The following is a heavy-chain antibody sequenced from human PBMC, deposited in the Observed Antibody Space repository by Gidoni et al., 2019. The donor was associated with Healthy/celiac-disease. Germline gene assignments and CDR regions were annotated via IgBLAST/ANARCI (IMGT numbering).Heavy chain of an antibody. Sequence: EVQLVESGGGLVKPGGSLSLSCAASGFTFSKAWMSWGRLAPGKGLEWVGRIKSKTDGGTTDYAAPVKGRFTILRDDSKNTLYLQMNSLKTEDTAVYYCKGLGMVRGVIITGWGQGTLVTVSS. CDR1: GFTFSKAW. CDR3: KGLGMVRGVIITG. J-gene: IGHJ4*02. D-gene: IGHD3-10*01. CDR2: IKSKTDGGTT. V-gene: IGHV3-15*01.